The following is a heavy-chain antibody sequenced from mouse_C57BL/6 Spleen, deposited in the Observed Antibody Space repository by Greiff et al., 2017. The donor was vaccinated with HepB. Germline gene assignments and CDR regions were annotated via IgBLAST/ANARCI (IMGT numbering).Heavy chain of an antibody. J-gene: IGHJ4*01. CDR2: ISSGGSYT. V-gene: IGHV5-6*01. Sequence: EVQGVESGGDLVKPGGSLKLSCAASGFTFSSYGMSWVRQTPDKRLEWVATISSGGSYTYYPDSVKGRFTISRDNAKNTLYLQMSSLKSGDTAMYYCARAYDYDVGYYAMDYWGQGTSVTVSS. D-gene: IGHD2-4*01. CDR1: GFTFSSYG. CDR3: ARAYDYDVGYYAMDY.